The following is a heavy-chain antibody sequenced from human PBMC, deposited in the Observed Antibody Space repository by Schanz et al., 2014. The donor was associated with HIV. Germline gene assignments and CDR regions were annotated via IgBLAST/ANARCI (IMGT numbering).Heavy chain of an antibody. D-gene: IGHD3-9*01. J-gene: IGHJ6*02. V-gene: IGHV1-2*02. CDR3: ARGRYFDWLPFGGGSSVYGLDV. CDR1: GYTFTGYY. CDR2: INPNSGGS. Sequence: QVQLVQSGAEVKKPGASVKVSCKASGYTFTGYYLHWVRQAPGQGLEWMGWINPNSGGSTYAQKCRGRVTVARDTSISTAYRELSRLRSDDPAVYYCARGRYFDWLPFGGGSSVYGLDVWGQGTTVTVSS.